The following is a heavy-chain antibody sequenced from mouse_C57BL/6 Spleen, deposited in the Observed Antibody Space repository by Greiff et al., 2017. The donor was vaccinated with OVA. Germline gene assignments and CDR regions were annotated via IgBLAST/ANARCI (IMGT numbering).Heavy chain of an antibody. Sequence: EVKLMESGAELVRPGASVKLSCTASGFNFKDYYMHWVKQRPEQGLEWIGRIDPDDGDTEYAPTFKGRATITADTSYNTAYLQLSSLTSEDTAVYYCARGRTVVTWYFDVWGTGTTVTVSS. V-gene: IGHV14-1*01. J-gene: IGHJ1*03. CDR2: IDPDDGDT. CDR1: GFNFKDYY. D-gene: IGHD2-2*01. CDR3: ARGRTVVTWYFDV.